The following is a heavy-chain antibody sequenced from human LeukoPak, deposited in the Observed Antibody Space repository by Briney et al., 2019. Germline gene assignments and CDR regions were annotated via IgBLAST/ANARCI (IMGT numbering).Heavy chain of an antibody. CDR3: ARDWYYDSSGYSGY. CDR1: GYTFTSYG. Sequence: ASVKASCKASGYTFTSYGISWVRQAPGQGLEWMGWISAYNGNTNYAQKLQGRVTMTTDTSTSTAYMELRSLRSDDTAVYYCARDWYYDSSGYSGYWGQGTLVTVSS. CDR2: ISAYNGNT. V-gene: IGHV1-18*01. D-gene: IGHD3-22*01. J-gene: IGHJ4*02.